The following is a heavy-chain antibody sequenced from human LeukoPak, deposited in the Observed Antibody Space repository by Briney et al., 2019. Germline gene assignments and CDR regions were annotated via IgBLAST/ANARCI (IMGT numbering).Heavy chain of an antibody. Sequence: GGSLRLSCAASGFSFSSYEMKWVRQAPGKGLEWVSYISSSGSTIYYADSVKGRFTISRDNAKNSLYLQMTSLRAEDTALYYCARQNGGAEYGDYGHWGQGILVTVSS. CDR3: ARQNGGAEYGDYGH. V-gene: IGHV3-48*03. CDR2: ISSSGSTI. CDR1: GFSFSSYE. J-gene: IGHJ4*02. D-gene: IGHD4-17*01.